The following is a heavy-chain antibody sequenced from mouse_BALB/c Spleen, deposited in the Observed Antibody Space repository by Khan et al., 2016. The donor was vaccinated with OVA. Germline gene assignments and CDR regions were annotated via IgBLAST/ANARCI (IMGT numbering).Heavy chain of an antibody. Sequence: VQLQQSGAELVKPGASVKLSCTASGFNIKDTYMHWVKQRPEQGLEWIGRIAPANGNTKYDPKFQDKATITADTSSKISYLQLSRRKSEDTAAYHCAPPSYAPRNFAVWGAGPTVTVSS. D-gene: IGHD2-10*01. J-gene: IGHJ1*01. CDR1: GFNIKDTY. CDR3: APPSYAPRNFAV. V-gene: IGHV14-3*02. CDR2: IAPANGNT.